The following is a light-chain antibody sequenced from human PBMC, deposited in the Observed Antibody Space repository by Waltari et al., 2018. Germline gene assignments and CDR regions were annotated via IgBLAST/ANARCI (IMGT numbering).Light chain of an antibody. CDR3: AAWDDSLSAVV. CDR1: PPNIGSSY. CDR2: KSN. V-gene: IGLV1-47*01. Sequence: QSVLTQPPSASGTPGQRVAVSCSGSPPNIGSSYVYWYQQLPGTAPKLLIFKSNQRPSGVPDRFSGSKSGTSASLAISGLRSEDEGDYFCAAWDDSLSAVVFGGGTQLTVL. J-gene: IGLJ2*01.